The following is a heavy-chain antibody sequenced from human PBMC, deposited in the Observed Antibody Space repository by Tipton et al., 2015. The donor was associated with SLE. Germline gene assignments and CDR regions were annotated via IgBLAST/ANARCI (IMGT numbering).Heavy chain of an antibody. CDR1: GYSISSGYY. V-gene: IGHV4-38-2*01. Sequence: TLSLTCAVSGYSISSGYYWGWIRQPPGKGLEWIGYIYTSGSTNYNPSLKSRVTISVDTSKNQFSLKLSPVTAADTAVYYCARGGSVRGFSLYYFDYWGQGTLVTVSS. D-gene: IGHD3-16*01. CDR2: IYTSGST. CDR3: ARGGSVRGFSLYYFDY. J-gene: IGHJ4*02.